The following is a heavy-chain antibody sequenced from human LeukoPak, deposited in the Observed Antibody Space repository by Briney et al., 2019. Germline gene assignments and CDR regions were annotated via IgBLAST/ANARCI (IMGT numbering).Heavy chain of an antibody. Sequence: GGSLRLSCAASGFTFSSYSMNWVRQAPGKGLEWVSSISSSSSYIYYADSVKGRFTISRDNAKNSLYLQLNSLRAEDTAVYYCASGGRFDEGFFDFWGQGTLVTVSS. CDR2: ISSSSSYI. J-gene: IGHJ4*02. D-gene: IGHD6-19*01. CDR3: ASGGRFDEGFFDF. V-gene: IGHV3-21*04. CDR1: GFTFSSYS.